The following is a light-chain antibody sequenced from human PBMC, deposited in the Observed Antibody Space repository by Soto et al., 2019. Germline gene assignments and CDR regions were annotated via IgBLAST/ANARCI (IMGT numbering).Light chain of an antibody. Sequence: QSVLTQPPSASGTPGQGVTISCSGSSSNIGSNYVYWYQQLPGTAPKLLIYRNNQRPSGVPDRFSGSKSGTSASLAISGLRSEDEADYYCAAWDDSLSGVVFGGGTKLTV. V-gene: IGLV1-47*01. CDR1: SSNIGSNY. J-gene: IGLJ2*01. CDR3: AAWDDSLSGVV. CDR2: RNN.